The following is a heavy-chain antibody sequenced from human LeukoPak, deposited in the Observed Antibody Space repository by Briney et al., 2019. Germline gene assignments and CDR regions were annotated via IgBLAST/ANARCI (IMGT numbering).Heavy chain of an antibody. Sequence: GGSLRLSCAASGFTFSSYAMHWVRQAPGKGLEGVAVISYDGSNKYYADSVKGRFTISRDNSKNTLYLQMNSLSAEDTAVYYCARDDVLGDFWSGYFDYWGQGTLVTVSS. CDR2: ISYDGSNK. CDR3: ARDDVLGDFWSGYFDY. J-gene: IGHJ4*02. V-gene: IGHV3-30*04. D-gene: IGHD3-3*01. CDR1: GFTFSSYA.